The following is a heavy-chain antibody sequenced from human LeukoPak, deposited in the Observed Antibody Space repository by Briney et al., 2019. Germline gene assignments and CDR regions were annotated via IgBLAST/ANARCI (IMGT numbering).Heavy chain of an antibody. V-gene: IGHV1-18*01. CDR2: ISACNGNT. Sequence: ASVKVSCKASGYTFTSYGISWVRQAPGQGLEWMGWISACNGNTNYAQKLQGRVTMTTDTSTSTAYMELRSLRSDDTAVYYCARTGGAMYSGSYYFDYWGQGTLVTVSS. J-gene: IGHJ4*02. D-gene: IGHD1-26*01. CDR3: ARTGGAMYSGSYYFDY. CDR1: GYTFTSYG.